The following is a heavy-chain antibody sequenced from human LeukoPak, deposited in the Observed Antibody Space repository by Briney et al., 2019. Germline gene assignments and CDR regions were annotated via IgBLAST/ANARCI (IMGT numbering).Heavy chain of an antibody. Sequence: GGSLRLSCAASGFTLTYSEMNWIRQAPGKGLEWVSYISTSGSNIYYADSVKGRFTISRDNAKNSLYLQMNSLRAEDTAVYYCARHQLLDYWGQGTLVTVSS. CDR1: GFTLTYSE. J-gene: IGHJ4*02. D-gene: IGHD2-2*01. CDR2: ISTSGSNI. V-gene: IGHV3-48*03. CDR3: ARHQLLDY.